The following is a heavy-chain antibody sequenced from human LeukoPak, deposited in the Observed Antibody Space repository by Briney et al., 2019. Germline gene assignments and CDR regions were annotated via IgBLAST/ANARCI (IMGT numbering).Heavy chain of an antibody. J-gene: IGHJ6*03. V-gene: IGHV1-18*01. CDR3: ARNTYGYKFSMDV. CDR1: GFALTTYN. Sequence: ASVKVSCKASGFALTTYNIVWLRQAPGQGLEWVGWVTAFNENTHYSRKVQGRATMTRDTSTSTAYMELRSLRSDDTAVYYCARNTYGYKFSMDVWGKETTVTVSS. D-gene: IGHD5-24*01. CDR2: VTAFNENT.